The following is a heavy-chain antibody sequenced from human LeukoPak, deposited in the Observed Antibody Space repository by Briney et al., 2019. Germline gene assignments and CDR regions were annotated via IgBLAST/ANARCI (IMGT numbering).Heavy chain of an antibody. V-gene: IGHV1-2*02. J-gene: IGHJ4*02. Sequence: ASAKVSCKASGYTFTGYYMHWVCRAPGQGLEWMGWINPNSGGTNYAQKFQGRVSMARDTSISTAYMELSRLRSDDTAVYYCARESVRGANIPPPDWGQGTLVTVSS. CDR3: ARESVRGANIPPPD. D-gene: IGHD3-10*02. CDR2: INPNSGGT. CDR1: GYTFTGYY.